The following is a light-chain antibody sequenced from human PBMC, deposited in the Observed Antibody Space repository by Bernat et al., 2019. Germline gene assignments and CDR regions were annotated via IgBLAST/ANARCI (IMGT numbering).Light chain of an antibody. CDR2: LGS. V-gene: IGKV2-28*01. Sequence: DIVMTQSPLSLPVTPGEPASISCRSSQSLLHTNGRNFLDWYLQRPGQSPQLLIYLGSHRASGVPDRFSGSGSGTDFSLKISRVEAEDVGFYYCMQALQTPLTFGGGTKVDLK. CDR3: MQALQTPLT. J-gene: IGKJ4*01. CDR1: QSLLHTNGRNF.